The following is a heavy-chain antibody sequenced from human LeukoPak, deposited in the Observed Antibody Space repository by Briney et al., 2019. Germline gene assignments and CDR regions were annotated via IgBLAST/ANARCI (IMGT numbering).Heavy chain of an antibody. CDR2: INPNSGGT. J-gene: IGHJ6*03. CDR3: ARFHHGGSGSYYSSYYYYYMDV. CDR1: GYTFTCYY. V-gene: IGHV1-2*02. Sequence: ASVKVSCKASGYTFTCYYMHWVRQAPGQGLEWMGWINPNSGGTNYAQKFQGRVTMTRDTSISTAYMELSSLRSEDTAVYYCARFHHGGSGSYYSSYYYYYMDVWGKGTTVTVSS. D-gene: IGHD3-10*01.